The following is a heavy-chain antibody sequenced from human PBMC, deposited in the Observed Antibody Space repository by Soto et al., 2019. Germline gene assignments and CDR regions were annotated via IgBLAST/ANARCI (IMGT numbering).Heavy chain of an antibody. CDR2: ISAYNGNT. V-gene: IGHV1-18*01. Sequence: QVQLVQSGAEVKKPGASVKVSCKASGYTFTSYGISWVRQAPGQGLEWMGWISAYNGNTNYAQKLQGRVTMTTDTASSTAYMALRSLRSDDTAGYYYARSYSFGVLRFFEWLRLDPWGQRTLVTVSS. J-gene: IGHJ5*02. D-gene: IGHD3-3*01. CDR3: ARSYSFGVLRFFEWLRLDP. CDR1: GYTFTSYG.